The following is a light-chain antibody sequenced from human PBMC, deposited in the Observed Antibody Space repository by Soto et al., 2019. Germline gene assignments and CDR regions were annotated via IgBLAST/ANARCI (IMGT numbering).Light chain of an antibody. Sequence: EIVVTQSPGTLSLSPGERAILSCRASQSISNDHLAWYQQKPGQAPRLLIYGTSNRATGGIADRFSGSGSGTDFTLTISRLEPEDFAVYYCQYYGSSVTFAGGTKVEIK. CDR2: GTS. V-gene: IGKV3-20*01. J-gene: IGKJ4*01. CDR1: QSISNDH. CDR3: QYYGSSVT.